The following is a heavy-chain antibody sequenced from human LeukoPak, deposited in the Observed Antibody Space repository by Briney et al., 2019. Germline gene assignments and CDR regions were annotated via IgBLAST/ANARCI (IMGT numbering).Heavy chain of an antibody. V-gene: IGHV4-34*01. D-gene: IGHD2-15*01. J-gene: IGHJ6*02. CDR1: GGSFSGYY. CDR3: ARGPLRIVVTYYYYVMDV. Sequence: SETLSLTCAVYGGSFSGYYWSWIRQPPGKGLEWIGEINHSGSTNYNPSLKSRVTISVDTSKNQFSLKLSSVTAADTAVYYCARGPLRIVVTYYYYVMDVWGQGTTVTVSS. CDR2: INHSGST.